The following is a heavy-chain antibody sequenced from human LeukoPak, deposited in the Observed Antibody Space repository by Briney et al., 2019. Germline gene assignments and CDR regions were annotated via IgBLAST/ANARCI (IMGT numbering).Heavy chain of an antibody. V-gene: IGHV4-39*07. Sequence: PSETLSLTCTVSGGSINSSSYYWGWIRRPPGKGLEWIGSIYYSGSTYYNPSLKSRVTISVDTSKNQFSLKLSSVTAADTAVYYCARVPYSSSWGSEVDYWGQGTLVTVSS. J-gene: IGHJ4*02. CDR1: GGSINSSSYY. CDR2: IYYSGST. CDR3: ARVPYSSSWGSEVDY. D-gene: IGHD6-13*01.